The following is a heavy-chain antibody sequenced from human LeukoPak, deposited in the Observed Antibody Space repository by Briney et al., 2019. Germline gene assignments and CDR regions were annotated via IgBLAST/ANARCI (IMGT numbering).Heavy chain of an antibody. Sequence: GGSLRLSCATSGFTFSTFHMHWVRQAPGGVPEWAAFIQNDGGNEYYGDSVKGRFTISRDNSKSTLYLQLNSLTTEDTAVYYCARSYVLNFFNPWGQGTLVTVSS. CDR3: ARSYVLNFFNP. CDR2: IQNDGGNE. CDR1: GFTFSTFH. V-gene: IGHV3-30*02. D-gene: IGHD3-10*02. J-gene: IGHJ5*02.